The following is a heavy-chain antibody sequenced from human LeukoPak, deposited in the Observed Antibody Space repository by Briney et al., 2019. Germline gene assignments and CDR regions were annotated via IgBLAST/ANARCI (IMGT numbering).Heavy chain of an antibody. V-gene: IGHV4-34*01. D-gene: IGHD6-13*01. CDR3: ARHFSSATYSSSRSYYYYYMDV. CDR2: FNHSGST. Sequence: SETLSLTCAVYVGSFSGYYWSWIRQPPGKGLEWIGEFNHSGSTNYNPSLKSLVTISVDTSKNQFSLTLSSVTAADTAVYYCARHFSSATYSSSRSYYYYYMDVWGKGTTVTISS. J-gene: IGHJ6*03. CDR1: VGSFSGYY.